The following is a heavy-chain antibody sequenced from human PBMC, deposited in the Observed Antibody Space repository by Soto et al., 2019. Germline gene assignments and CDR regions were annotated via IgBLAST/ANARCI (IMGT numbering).Heavy chain of an antibody. V-gene: IGHV1-8*01. CDR2: MNPNSGNT. CDR1: GYTFTSYD. J-gene: IGHJ5*02. D-gene: IGHD3-3*01. CDR3: ATSPGTIFGVVTTLAYNWFDP. Sequence: GASVKVSCKASGYTFTSYDINWVRQATGQGLEWMGWMNPNSGNTGYAQKFQGRVTMTRNTSISTAYMELSSLRSEDTAVYYCATSPGTIFGVVTTLAYNWFDPWGQGTLVTVSS.